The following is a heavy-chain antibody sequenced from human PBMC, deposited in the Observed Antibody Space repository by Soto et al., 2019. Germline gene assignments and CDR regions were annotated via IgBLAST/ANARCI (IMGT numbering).Heavy chain of an antibody. CDR2: IHNDGSRT. D-gene: IGHD1-26*01. Sequence: GSLRLSCAASGFSFSSFWMHWARQAPGKGLVWVAHIHNDGSRTSYADSVKGRFTISRDNAKNTLYLQMNSLRAEDTAMYYCARDFGEVGSTAAFDIWGQGTMVTVSS. V-gene: IGHV3-74*01. CDR1: GFSFSSFW. J-gene: IGHJ3*02. CDR3: ARDFGEVGSTAAFDI.